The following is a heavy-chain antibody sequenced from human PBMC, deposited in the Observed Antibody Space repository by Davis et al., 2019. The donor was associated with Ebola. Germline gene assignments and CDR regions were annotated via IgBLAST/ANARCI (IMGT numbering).Heavy chain of an antibody. CDR1: GGSFSGYY. CDR3: ARAHVDTAMDALDY. V-gene: IGHV4-34*01. J-gene: IGHJ4*02. CDR2: INHSGRT. D-gene: IGHD5-18*01. Sequence: ETLSLTCAVYGGSFSGYYWSWIRQPPGKGLEWIGEINHSGRTNYNSSLKSRVTISVDTSKNQFSLKLSSVTAADTAVYYCARAHVDTAMDALDYWGQGTLVTVSS.